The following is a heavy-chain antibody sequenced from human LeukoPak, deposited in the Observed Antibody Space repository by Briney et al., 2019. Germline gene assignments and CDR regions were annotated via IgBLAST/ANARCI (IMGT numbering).Heavy chain of an antibody. CDR2: IYHSGST. D-gene: IGHD5-12*01. CDR1: GGSISSSNW. CDR3: ARGFRRFPYSGYDYGAYYFDY. J-gene: IGHJ4*02. Sequence: SETLSLTCAVSGGSISSSNWWSWVRQPPGKGLEWIGEIYHSGSTNYSPSLKSRVTISVDTSKNQFSLKLSSVTAADTAVYYCARGFRRFPYSGYDYGAYYFDYWGQGTLVTVSS. V-gene: IGHV4-4*02.